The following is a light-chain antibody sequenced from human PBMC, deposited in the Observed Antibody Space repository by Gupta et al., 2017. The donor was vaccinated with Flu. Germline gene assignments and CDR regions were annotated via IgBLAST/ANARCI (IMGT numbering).Light chain of an antibody. CDR1: QSVSSNY. CDR3: QQYGSSPPYS. V-gene: IGKV3-20*01. Sequence: EIVLTQSPGTLSLSPGERATLSCRASQSVSSNYLAWYQEKPGQAPRLLIYDASSRATGIPDRFSGSGAGTEFTLTISRLEPEDFAVYYCQQYGSSPPYSFGQGTKLEIK. CDR2: DAS. J-gene: IGKJ2*03.